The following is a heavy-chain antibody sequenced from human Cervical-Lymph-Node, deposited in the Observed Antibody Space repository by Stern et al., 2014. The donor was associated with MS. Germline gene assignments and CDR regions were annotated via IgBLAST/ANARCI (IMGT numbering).Heavy chain of an antibody. J-gene: IGHJ3*02. CDR3: ARSSVTTPNAFDI. CDR2: IYHSGST. CDR1: GGSISSGGYS. Sequence: VQLVESGSGLVKPSQTLSLTCAVSGGSISSGGYSWSWIRQPPGKGPEWIGYIYHSGSTSYNPSLKSRVTISVDRSKTQFSLKLSSVTAADTAVYYCARSSVTTPNAFDIWGQGTMVTVSS. D-gene: IGHD4-17*01. V-gene: IGHV4-30-2*01.